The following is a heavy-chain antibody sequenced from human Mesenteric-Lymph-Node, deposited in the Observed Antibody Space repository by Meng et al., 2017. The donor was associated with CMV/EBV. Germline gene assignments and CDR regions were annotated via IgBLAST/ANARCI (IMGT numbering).Heavy chain of an antibody. CDR3: AKDVPSWTFDI. CDR2: ILDDGSNK. V-gene: IGHV3-30-3*01. D-gene: IGHD1-1*01. J-gene: IGHJ3*02. Sequence: GGSLRLSCAASRFTFSSYAMHWVRQAPGKGLEWVALILDDGSNKYYADSVRGRFTISRDNSKNTLYLQMNSLRAEDTGVYYCAKDVPSWTFDIWGQGTMVTVSS. CDR1: RFTFSSYA.